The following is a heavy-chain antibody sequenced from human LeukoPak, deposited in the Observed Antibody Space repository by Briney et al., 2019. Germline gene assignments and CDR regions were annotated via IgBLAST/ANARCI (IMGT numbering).Heavy chain of an antibody. Sequence: PSETLSLTCTVSGGSISSSSYYWGWIRQPPGKGLEWIGSIYYSGSTYYNPSLKSRVTISVDTSENQFSLKLSSVTAADTAVYYCARGTLAAAGLYWGQGTLVTVSS. V-gene: IGHV4-39*07. CDR2: IYYSGST. CDR1: GGSISSSSYY. J-gene: IGHJ4*02. D-gene: IGHD6-13*01. CDR3: ARGTLAAAGLY.